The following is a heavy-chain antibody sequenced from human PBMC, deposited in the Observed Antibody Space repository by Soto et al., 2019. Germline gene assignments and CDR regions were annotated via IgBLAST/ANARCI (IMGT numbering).Heavy chain of an antibody. CDR2: IFYSGSS. CDR1: GGSTINSY. D-gene: IGHD3-10*01. V-gene: IGHV4-39*01. J-gene: IGHJ3*02. Sequence: QLQLQESGPGLVKPSETLSLTCTVSGGSTINSYWGWIRQPPGEGLEWIGSIFYSGSSYHNPSLKSRVTISVEPSKNQFSLKLTSVTAADTAVYYCARHIVFHYGSGKAFDIWGQGTMVTVSS. CDR3: ARHIVFHYGSGKAFDI.